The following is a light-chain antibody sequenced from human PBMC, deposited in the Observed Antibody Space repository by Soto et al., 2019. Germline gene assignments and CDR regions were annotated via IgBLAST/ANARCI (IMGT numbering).Light chain of an antibody. CDR1: QSVSSN. J-gene: IGKJ4*01. V-gene: IGKV3-15*01. Sequence: EIVMTQSPATLSVSPGERATLSCRASQSVSSNLAWYQQKPGQTPKLLIYVASTRATGIPARFSGSGSGTEFPLTIRRLQSEDFAVYYCQQYNVWPLTFGGGTKVEFK. CDR2: VAS. CDR3: QQYNVWPLT.